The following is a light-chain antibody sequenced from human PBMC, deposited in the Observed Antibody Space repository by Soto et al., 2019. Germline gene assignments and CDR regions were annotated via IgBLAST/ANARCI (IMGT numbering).Light chain of an antibody. CDR3: QQSNNWPRGLT. CDR2: AAS. CDR1: QSLSSD. J-gene: IGKJ4*01. Sequence: EIVMTQSPATLSLSPGERATLSCRASQSLSSDLVWYQQKSGQAPRLLIYAASTRAAGIPARFSGSGSGTECTLSISSLHSEDFAVYDDQQSNNWPRGLTFGGGTKVESK. V-gene: IGKV3-15*01.